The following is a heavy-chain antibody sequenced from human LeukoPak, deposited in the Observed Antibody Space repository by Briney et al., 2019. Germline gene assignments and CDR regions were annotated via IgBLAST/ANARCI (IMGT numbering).Heavy chain of an antibody. V-gene: IGHV3-48*01. CDR3: ANVGATHDY. CDR1: GFTFSYYS. Sequence: GGSLRLSCAASGFTFSYYSMNWVRQAPGKGLEWVSYIRSSSSTIYYADSVKGRFTISRDSAKNSLYLQMNSLRAEDTAVYYCANVGATHDYWGQGTLVTVSS. D-gene: IGHD1-26*01. J-gene: IGHJ4*02. CDR2: IRSSSSTI.